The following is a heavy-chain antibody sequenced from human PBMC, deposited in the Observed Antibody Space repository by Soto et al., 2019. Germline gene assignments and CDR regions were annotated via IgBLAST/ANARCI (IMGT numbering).Heavy chain of an antibody. V-gene: IGHV3-74*01. J-gene: IGHJ4*02. CDR3: ARARRVVQTPDDY. CDR1: GFTFSSYW. D-gene: IGHD2-15*01. Sequence: GGSLRLSCAASGFTFSSYWMHWVRQAPGKGLVWVSRINSDGSSTSYADSVKGRFTISRDNAKNTLYLQMNSLRAEDTAVYYCARARRVVQTPDDYWGQGTLVTVSS. CDR2: INSDGSST.